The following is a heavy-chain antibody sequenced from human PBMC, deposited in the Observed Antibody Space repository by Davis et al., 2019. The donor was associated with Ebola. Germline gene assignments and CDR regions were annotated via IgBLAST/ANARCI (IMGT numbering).Heavy chain of an antibody. D-gene: IGHD4-17*01. V-gene: IGHV3-23*01. CDR2: ISGSGGRT. CDR1: GFTFSSHA. CDR3: ASPNDYGDYFDY. Sequence: GESLKISCAASGFTFSSHAMSWVRQAPGKGLEWVSVISGSGGRTFYADSVKGRFTISRANSKNTLYLQMNSLRAEDTAVYYCASPNDYGDYFDYWGQGTLVTVSS. J-gene: IGHJ4*02.